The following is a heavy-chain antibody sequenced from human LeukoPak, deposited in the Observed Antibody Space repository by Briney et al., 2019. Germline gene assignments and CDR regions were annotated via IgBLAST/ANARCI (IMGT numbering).Heavy chain of an antibody. V-gene: IGHV4-34*01. CDR3: ARAFYYDSSGYGHYYYYMDV. CDR2: INHSGST. D-gene: IGHD3-22*01. Sequence: SETLSLTCAVYGGSFSGYYWSWIRQPPGKGLEWIGEINHSGSTNYNPSLKSRVTISVDTSKNQFSLKLSSVTAADTAVYYCARAFYYDSSGYGHYYYYMDVWGKGTTVTVSS. J-gene: IGHJ6*03. CDR1: GGSFSGYY.